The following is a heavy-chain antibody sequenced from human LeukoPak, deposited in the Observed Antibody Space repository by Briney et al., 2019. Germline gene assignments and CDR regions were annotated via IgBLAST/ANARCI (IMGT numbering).Heavy chain of an antibody. CDR2: INHSGST. CDR1: GGSFSGYY. Sequence: SETLSLTCAVYGGSFSGYYWSWIRQPPGKGLEWIGEINHSGSTNYNPSLKSRVTISVDTSKNQFSLKLSSVTAADTAVYYCARRPYYYYGMDVWGQGTTVTVSS. CDR3: ARRPYYYYGMDV. J-gene: IGHJ6*02. V-gene: IGHV4-34*01.